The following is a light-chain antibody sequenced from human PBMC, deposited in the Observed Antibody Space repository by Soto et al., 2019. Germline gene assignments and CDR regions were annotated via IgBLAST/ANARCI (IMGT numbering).Light chain of an antibody. Sequence: QSVLTQPPSASGTPGQRVTISCSGSSCNIGSNTVNWYQQLPGTAHKLLIYSNNQRPSGVPDRFSGSKSGTSASLAISGLQSEDEADYYCAAWDDSLNGVVFGGGTKRTV. J-gene: IGLJ2*01. CDR3: AAWDDSLNGVV. CDR2: SNN. CDR1: SCNIGSNT. V-gene: IGLV1-44*01.